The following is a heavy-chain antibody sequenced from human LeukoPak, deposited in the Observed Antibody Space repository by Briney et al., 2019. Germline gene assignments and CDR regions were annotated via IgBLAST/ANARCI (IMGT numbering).Heavy chain of an antibody. CDR3: TREAVVVVAPTPRNWFDP. CDR2: INAGNGNT. V-gene: IGHV1-3*01. D-gene: IGHD2-15*01. J-gene: IGHJ5*02. Sequence: ASVKVSCKASGYAFTNYAMHWVRQAPGQMLAWMGWINAGNGNTEYSQKFQGRVTITRDTSASTVYMELSGLRSEDTAVYYCTREAVVVVAPTPRNWFDPWGQGTLVTVSS. CDR1: GYAFTNYA.